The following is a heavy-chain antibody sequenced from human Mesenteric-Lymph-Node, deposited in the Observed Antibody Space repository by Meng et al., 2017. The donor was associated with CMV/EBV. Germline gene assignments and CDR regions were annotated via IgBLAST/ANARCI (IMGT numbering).Heavy chain of an antibody. J-gene: IGHJ4*02. CDR3: AKDPPTIFDGR. V-gene: IGHV3-23*01. D-gene: IGHD3-3*01. CDR2: ITGSGGNT. Sequence: GESLKISCAASGFTFSNYAMSWVRQAPGKGLEWVSGITGSGGNTYYADSVKGRFTISRDNSKNTLYVQMSSLRVEDTAVYYCAKDPPTIFDGRWGQGTLVTVLL. CDR1: GFTFSNYA.